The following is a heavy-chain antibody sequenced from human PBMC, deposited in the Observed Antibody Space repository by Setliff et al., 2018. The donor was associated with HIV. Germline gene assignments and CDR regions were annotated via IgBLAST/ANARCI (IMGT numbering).Heavy chain of an antibody. Sequence: SETLSLTCTVSGGSVSSNDYYWAWIRQPPGKGLEWIGNILYGGTTFYNQSLNGRVTISVDTSTNQFSLRLNSVTAADTAVYFCARQSGYTRGWDIFGVVAGSFDIWGQGTMVTVSS. CDR3: ARQSGYTRGWDIFGVVAGSFDI. J-gene: IGHJ3*02. V-gene: IGHV4-39*01. CDR1: GGSVSSNDYY. D-gene: IGHD3-3*01. CDR2: ILYGGTT.